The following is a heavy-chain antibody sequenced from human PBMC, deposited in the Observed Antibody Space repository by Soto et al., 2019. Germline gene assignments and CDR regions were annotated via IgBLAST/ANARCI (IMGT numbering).Heavy chain of an antibody. J-gene: IGHJ5*01. V-gene: IGHV1-2*02. D-gene: IGHD3-10*01. CDR2: INPNSGGT. CDR1: GYTFTTYS. Sequence: ASVKLYCAASGYTFTTYSMHWVRQASGQGLEWMGWINPNSGGTNYAQKFQGRVTMTRDTSISTAYMELSRLRSDDTAVYYCARVLIRLIIETESPNHSWGQRTAVTVSS. CDR3: ARVLIRLIIETESPNHS.